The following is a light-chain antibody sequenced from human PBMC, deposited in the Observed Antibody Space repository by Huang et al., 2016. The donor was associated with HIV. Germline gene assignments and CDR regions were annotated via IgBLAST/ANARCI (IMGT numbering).Light chain of an antibody. Sequence: DILMTQSPDFLAVSLGERATILCRSSRSVFYSSNNKNYLAWYQQKPGQPPKLLIHWASTRESGVPDRFSGSGSGTDFTLTISSLQAEDVAIYYCQQYYTTPFTFGPGTKVDIK. CDR2: WAS. V-gene: IGKV4-1*01. CDR3: QQYYTTPFT. CDR1: RSVFYSSNNKNY. J-gene: IGKJ3*01.